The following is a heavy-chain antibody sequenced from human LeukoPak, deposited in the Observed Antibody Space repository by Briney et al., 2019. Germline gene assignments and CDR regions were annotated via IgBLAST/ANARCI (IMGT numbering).Heavy chain of an antibody. J-gene: IGHJ1*01. V-gene: IGHV4-39*01. CDR1: SGSISSSSYY. Sequence: PSETLSLTCSVSSGSISSSSYYWGWIRQPPGKGLEWIGSIYYSGSTYYNPSLKSRVTISVDTSKNQFSLKLSSVTAADTAVYYCARHFSGSYSPYFQHWGQGTLVTVSS. CDR3: ARHFSGSYSPYFQH. D-gene: IGHD1-26*01. CDR2: IYYSGST.